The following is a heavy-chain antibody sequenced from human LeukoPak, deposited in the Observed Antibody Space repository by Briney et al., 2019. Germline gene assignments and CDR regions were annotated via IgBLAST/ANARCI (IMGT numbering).Heavy chain of an antibody. CDR3: AKEQGYDTSGYHIDY. D-gene: IGHD3-22*01. V-gene: IGHV3-23*01. Sequence: GGSLRLSCAASGFTFSNYAMSWVRQAPGKGLEWVSVISGSGGSTDYADSVTGRFTISRDNSKKTLSLQMNSLRADDTAVYYCAKEQGYDTSGYHIDYWSQGTLVTISS. CDR1: GFTFSNYA. J-gene: IGHJ4*02. CDR2: ISGSGGST.